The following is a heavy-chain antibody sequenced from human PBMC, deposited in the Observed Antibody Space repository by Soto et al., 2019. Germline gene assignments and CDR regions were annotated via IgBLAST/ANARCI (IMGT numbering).Heavy chain of an antibody. CDR3: ARRFGRNFDY. Sequence: SETLSLTCTVSCGSISSGGYYWSWIRQHPGKGLEWIGYIYYSGSTYYNPSLKSRVTISIDTSKNQFSLKLSSVTAADTAVYYCARRFGRNFDYWGQGTLVTVSS. V-gene: IGHV4-31*03. CDR1: CGSISSGGYY. CDR2: IYYSGST. J-gene: IGHJ4*02. D-gene: IGHD3-16*01.